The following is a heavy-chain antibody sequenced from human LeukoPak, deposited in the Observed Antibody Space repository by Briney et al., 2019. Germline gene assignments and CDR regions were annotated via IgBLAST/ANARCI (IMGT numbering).Heavy chain of an antibody. CDR3: TRVGYIDEGIDY. CDR1: GFTFSTYW. V-gene: IGHV3-7*04. Sequence: GGSLRLSCAASGFTFSTYWMSWVRQAPRKGLEWVANIKQDGSEKYYVDSVKGRFTISRDNTKNSLYLQMNSLRAEDTAIYYCTRVGYIDEGIDYWGQGTLVTVSS. J-gene: IGHJ4*02. CDR2: IKQDGSEK. D-gene: IGHD5-24*01.